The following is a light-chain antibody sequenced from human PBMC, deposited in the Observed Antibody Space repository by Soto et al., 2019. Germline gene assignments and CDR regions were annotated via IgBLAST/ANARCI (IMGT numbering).Light chain of an antibody. CDR1: QSVSSSY. Sequence: EIVLTQSPGTLSLSPGERATLSCRASQSVSSSYLAWYQQKPVQAPRLLIYGASSRATGIPDRFSGSGSGTDFTLTISRLEPEDFALYYCQQYGSSPQTFGQGTKLEIK. J-gene: IGKJ2*01. CDR3: QQYGSSPQT. V-gene: IGKV3-20*01. CDR2: GAS.